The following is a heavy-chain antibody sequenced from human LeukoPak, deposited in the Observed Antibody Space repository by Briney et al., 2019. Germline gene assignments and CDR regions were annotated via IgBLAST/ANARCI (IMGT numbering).Heavy chain of an antibody. CDR3: TKELHVAVAVADYYYFYMDV. D-gene: IGHD6-19*01. J-gene: IGHJ6*03. V-gene: IGHV1-2*02. Sequence: ASVKVSCKASGYTFTGYYMHWVRQAPGQGLEWMGWINPNSGGTNYAQKFQGRVTMARDTSISTAYMELSRLRSDDTAVYYCTKELHVAVAVADYYYFYMDVWGRGTAVTVSS. CDR1: GYTFTGYY. CDR2: INPNSGGT.